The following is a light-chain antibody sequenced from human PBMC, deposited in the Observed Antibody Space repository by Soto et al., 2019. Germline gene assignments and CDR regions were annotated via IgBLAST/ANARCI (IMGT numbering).Light chain of an antibody. Sequence: QSALTQPPSASGSPGQSVTISCTGTKNDIGVYDFVSWYQHHPGKAPRLIIYEVVQRPSGVPDRFSASKSGNTASLTVSGLQAPDEADYFCTSYAGSNTYVFGSGTKVTVL. J-gene: IGLJ1*01. V-gene: IGLV2-8*01. CDR2: EVV. CDR1: KNDIGVYDF. CDR3: TSYAGSNTYV.